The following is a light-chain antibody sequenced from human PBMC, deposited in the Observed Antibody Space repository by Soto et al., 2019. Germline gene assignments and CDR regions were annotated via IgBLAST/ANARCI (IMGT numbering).Light chain of an antibody. Sequence: QSALTQPPSASGSPGQSVTISCTGTSSDVGGYNYVSWYQQHPGKAPKLMIYEVSKRPSGVPDRFSGSKSGNTASLTVSGLQAEDEADYYCSSYAGTPVFGGGTSSPS. CDR1: SSDVGGYNY. CDR2: EVS. V-gene: IGLV2-8*01. J-gene: IGLJ2*01. CDR3: SSYAGTPV.